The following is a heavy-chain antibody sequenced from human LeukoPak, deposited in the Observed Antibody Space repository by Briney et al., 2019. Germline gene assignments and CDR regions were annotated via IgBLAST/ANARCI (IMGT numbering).Heavy chain of an antibody. D-gene: IGHD6-19*01. CDR3: ARDQGLPVVAGRFGY. CDR2: ISSSNSYI. Sequence: GGSLRLSCAASGFTFSSYSMNWVRQAPGKGLEWVSSISSSNSYIYNADSVKGRFTISRDNAKNSLYLQMNSLRAEDTAVYYCARDQGLPVVAGRFGYWGQGTLVTVSS. J-gene: IGHJ4*02. V-gene: IGHV3-21*01. CDR1: GFTFSSYS.